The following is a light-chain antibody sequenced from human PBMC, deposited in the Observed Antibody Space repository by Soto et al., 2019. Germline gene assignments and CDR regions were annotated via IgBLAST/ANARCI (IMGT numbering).Light chain of an antibody. Sequence: QSVLTQPPSVSGTPGQTVTLTCSGSESNIGSNSVKWYQQFPGAAPKALIYSNALRPSGIPNRFSGSRSGTSASLAISGLQPEDEADYYCAVWDDRLMGVFGPGTKVTVL. CDR2: SNA. CDR3: AVWDDRLMGV. V-gene: IGLV1-44*01. CDR1: ESNIGSNS. J-gene: IGLJ1*01.